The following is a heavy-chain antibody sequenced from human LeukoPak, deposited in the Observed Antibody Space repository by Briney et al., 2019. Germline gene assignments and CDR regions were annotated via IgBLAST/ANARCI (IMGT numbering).Heavy chain of an antibody. D-gene: IGHD3-10*01. CDR2: ISGSGGST. Sequence: PGGSLRLSCAASGFTFSSYAMSWVRQAPGKGLEWVSAISGSGGSTYYADSVKGRFTISRDNAKNSLYLQMNSLRAEDTAVYYCARDLITMVRGAPFDYWGQGTLVTVSS. CDR3: ARDLITMVRGAPFDY. V-gene: IGHV3-23*01. J-gene: IGHJ4*02. CDR1: GFTFSSYA.